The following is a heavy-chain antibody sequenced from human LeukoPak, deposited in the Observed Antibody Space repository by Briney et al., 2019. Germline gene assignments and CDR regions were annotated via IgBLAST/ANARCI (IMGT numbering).Heavy chain of an antibody. CDR1: GFTVKDNF. CDR3: TRDSANYPFAY. J-gene: IGHJ4*02. CDR2: LYSGGAT. V-gene: IGHV3-66*01. D-gene: IGHD4/OR15-4a*01. Sequence: PGGSLRLSCAASGFTVKDNFMSWVRQAPGKGLEWVSVLYSGGATYYADSVKGRFTISRDNSKNIVFLQMNDLRTEDTAFYYCTRDSANYPFAYWGQGALVTVSS.